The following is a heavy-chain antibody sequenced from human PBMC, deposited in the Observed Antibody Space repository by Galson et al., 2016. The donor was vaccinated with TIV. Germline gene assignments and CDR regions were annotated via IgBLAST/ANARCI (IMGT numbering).Heavy chain of an antibody. CDR3: AGEHLPHDSLDV. CDR2: VYYTGTS. CDR1: GGSISSTYSS. D-gene: IGHD3-3*02. Sequence: TLSLTCAVSGGSISSTYSSWSWIRQLPGKGLEWIGNVYYTGTSYYNPSLKSRITMSVDTSKNQFSLKLTSVTAADSALYFCAGEHLPHDSLDVWGQGTGVTVSS. J-gene: IGHJ3*01. V-gene: IGHV4-31*11.